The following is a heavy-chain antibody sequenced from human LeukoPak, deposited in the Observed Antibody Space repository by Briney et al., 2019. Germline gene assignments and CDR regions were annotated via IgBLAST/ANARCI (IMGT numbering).Heavy chain of an antibody. CDR2: IHYRGST. CDR1: GDSISISSYY. V-gene: IGHV4-39*01. D-gene: IGHD6-19*01. Sequence: PSETLSLTCTVSGDSISISSYYWGWIRQPPGKGLEWIRSIHYRGSTYYNPSLKSRVTISVDTSKNQFSLKLSSVTAADTAVYYCARGVRYSSGWYGEYYFDYWGQGTLVTVSS. J-gene: IGHJ4*02. CDR3: ARGVRYSSGWYGEYYFDY.